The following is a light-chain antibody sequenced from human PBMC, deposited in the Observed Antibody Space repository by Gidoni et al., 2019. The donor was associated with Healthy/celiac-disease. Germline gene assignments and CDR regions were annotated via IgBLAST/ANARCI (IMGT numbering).Light chain of an antibody. CDR3: QQYYSTPRT. J-gene: IGKJ2*02. CDR1: QSVLYSSNNKHY. Sequence: ATINCKSSQSVLYSSNNKHYLAWYQQKPGQPPKLLIYWASTRESGVPERFSGSGSGTDFTLTISSLQAEDVAVYYCQQYYSTPRTFGQGTKLEIK. V-gene: IGKV4-1*01. CDR2: WAS.